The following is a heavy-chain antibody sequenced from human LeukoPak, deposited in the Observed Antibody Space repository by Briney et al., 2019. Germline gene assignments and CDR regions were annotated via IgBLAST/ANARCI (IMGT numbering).Heavy chain of an antibody. CDR3: ARFTTGTTLDAFDI. CDR1: GGSISSYY. J-gene: IGHJ3*02. CDR2: IYYSGST. D-gene: IGHD1-1*01. V-gene: IGHV4-59*12. Sequence: SETLSLTCTVSGGSISSYYWSWIRQPPGKGLEWIGYIYYSGSTNYNPSLKSRVTISVDKSKNQFSLKLSSVTAADTAVYYCARFTTGTTLDAFDIWGQGTMVTVSS.